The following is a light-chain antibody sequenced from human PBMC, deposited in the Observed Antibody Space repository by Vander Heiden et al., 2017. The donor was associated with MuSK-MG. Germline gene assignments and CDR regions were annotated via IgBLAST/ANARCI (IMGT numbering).Light chain of an antibody. J-gene: IGKJ2*01. CDR1: QSISSY. CDR3: QQSDSTPHT. Sequence: DIQITQSPSSLSASVGDRVTITCLASQSISSYLNWYQQKPGKAPKLLIYAASSLQSGVPSRFSGSGSGTDFTLTISRLQPEDFATYYCQQSDSTPHTFGQGTKVEIK. CDR2: AAS. V-gene: IGKV1-39*01.